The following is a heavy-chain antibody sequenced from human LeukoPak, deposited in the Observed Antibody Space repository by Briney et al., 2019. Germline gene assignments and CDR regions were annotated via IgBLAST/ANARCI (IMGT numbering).Heavy chain of an antibody. V-gene: IGHV3-7*01. CDR3: ARGDTMVRGVKANYMDV. D-gene: IGHD3-10*01. J-gene: IGHJ6*03. CDR2: IKQDGSEK. CDR1: GFTFSSYW. Sequence: GGSLRLSCAASGFTFSSYWMTWVRQAPGKGLEWVANIKQDGSEKYYADSVKGRFTISRDNAKNSLDLQMNSLRAEDTAVYYCARGDTMVRGVKANYMDVWGKGTTVTVSS.